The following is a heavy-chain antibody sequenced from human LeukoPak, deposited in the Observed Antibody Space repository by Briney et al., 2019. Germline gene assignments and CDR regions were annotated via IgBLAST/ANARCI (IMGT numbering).Heavy chain of an antibody. CDR3: AEESSSQIY. J-gene: IGHJ4*02. CDR1: GGSISSSNW. CDR2: IYYSGST. D-gene: IGHD6-13*01. V-gene: IGHV4-39*01. Sequence: PSETLSLTCAVSGGSISSSNWWSWVRQPPGKGLEWIGSIYYSGSTYYNPSLKSRVTISVDTSKNQFSLKLSSVTAADTAVYYCAEESSSQIYWGQGTLVTVSS.